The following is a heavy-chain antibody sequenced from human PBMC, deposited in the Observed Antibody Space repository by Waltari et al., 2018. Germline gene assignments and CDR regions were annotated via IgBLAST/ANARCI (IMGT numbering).Heavy chain of an antibody. CDR2: ISGSVGST. D-gene: IGHD3-22*01. CDR1: GFTFSSYA. CDR3: APALSSGYYPPDY. V-gene: IGHV3-23*01. J-gene: IGHJ4*02. Sequence: EVQLLESGGGLVQPGGSLRLSCAASGFTFSSYAMSWVRQAPGKGLEWVSAISGSVGSTYYADSVKGRFTISRDNSKNTLYLQMNSLRAEDTAVYYCAPALSSGYYPPDYWGQGTLVTVSS.